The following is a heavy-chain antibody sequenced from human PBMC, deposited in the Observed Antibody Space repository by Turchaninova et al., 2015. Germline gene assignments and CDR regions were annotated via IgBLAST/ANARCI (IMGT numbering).Heavy chain of an antibody. Sequence: GAGLLKPSETLSLTCAVYGGSFSGYYWSWIRQPPGKGLEWIGEINHSGRTNYHPSLKSRVTISVDTSKNQFSRKLSSVTAADTAVDYCARGPTVTLFDYWGQGTLVTVSS. CDR2: INHSGRT. CDR1: GGSFSGYY. V-gene: IGHV4-34*01. CDR3: ARGPTVTLFDY. J-gene: IGHJ4*02. D-gene: IGHD4-17*01.